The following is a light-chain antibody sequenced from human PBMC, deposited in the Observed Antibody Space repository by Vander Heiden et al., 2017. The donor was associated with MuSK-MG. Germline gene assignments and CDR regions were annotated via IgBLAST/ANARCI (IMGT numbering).Light chain of an antibody. Sequence: VTISCTGTSSDVGGYNYVSWYQQHPGKAPTLMIYDVSKRPSGVPDRFSGSKSGNTASLTISGLQAEDEADYYCCSYAGSYRDVFGTGTKVTVL. V-gene: IGLV2-11*01. CDR2: DVS. CDR1: SSDVGGYNY. CDR3: CSYAGSYRDV. J-gene: IGLJ1*01.